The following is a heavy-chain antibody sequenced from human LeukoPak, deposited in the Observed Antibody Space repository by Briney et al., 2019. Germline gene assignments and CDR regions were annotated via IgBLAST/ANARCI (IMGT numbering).Heavy chain of an antibody. V-gene: IGHV3-30*03. D-gene: IGHD6-13*01. CDR3: ASSFPQAPSSSWYLRGFRTPDH. CDR1: GFTFSSYG. J-gene: IGHJ4*02. CDR2: ISYDGSNK. Sequence: GRSLRLSCAASGFTFSSYGMHWVRQAPGKGLEWVAVISYDGSNKYYADSVKGRFTISRDNSKNTLYLQMNSLRTEDTAVYYCASSFPQAPSSSWYLRGFRTPDHWGQGTLVTVSS.